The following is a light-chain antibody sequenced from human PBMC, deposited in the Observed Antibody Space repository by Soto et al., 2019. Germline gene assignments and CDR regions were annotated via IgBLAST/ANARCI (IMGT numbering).Light chain of an antibody. Sequence: EIVLTQSPGTLSLSPGERATLSCRASQSVSSSYLAWYQQKPDQAPRLLIYGASSRATGIPDRFSGSGSGTDFTLTISRLEPEDFAVYYCQQYGSSSGDTFGQGTKLEIK. J-gene: IGKJ2*01. V-gene: IGKV3-20*01. CDR3: QQYGSSSGDT. CDR2: GAS. CDR1: QSVSSSY.